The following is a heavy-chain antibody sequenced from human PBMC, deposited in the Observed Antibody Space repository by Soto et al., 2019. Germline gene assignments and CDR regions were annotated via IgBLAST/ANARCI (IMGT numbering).Heavy chain of an antibody. CDR3: ARGGHTAMVTGPKAARGYYFDY. Sequence: SATLSLPCTVSGGSISSYYWSWLRQPPGKGLEWIGYIYYSGSTNYNPSLKSRVTISVDTSKNQFSLKLSSVTAADTAVYYCARGGHTAMVTGPKAARGYYFDYWGQGTLVTVSS. CDR2: IYYSGST. CDR1: GGSISSYY. V-gene: IGHV4-59*01. J-gene: IGHJ4*02. D-gene: IGHD5-18*01.